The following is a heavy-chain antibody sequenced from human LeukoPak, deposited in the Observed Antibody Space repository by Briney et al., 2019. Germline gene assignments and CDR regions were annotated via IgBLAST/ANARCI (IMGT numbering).Heavy chain of an antibody. J-gene: IGHJ4*02. CDR1: GFTSSSYG. V-gene: IGHV3-30*18. Sequence: GGSLRLSCAASGFTSSSYGMHWVRQAPGKGLEWVAVISYDGSNKYYADSVKGRFTISRDNSKNTLYLQMNSLRAEDTAVYYCAKVRQEELSLRSYYFDYWGQGTLVTVSS. CDR2: ISYDGSNK. CDR3: AKVRQEELSLRSYYFDY. D-gene: IGHD3-16*02.